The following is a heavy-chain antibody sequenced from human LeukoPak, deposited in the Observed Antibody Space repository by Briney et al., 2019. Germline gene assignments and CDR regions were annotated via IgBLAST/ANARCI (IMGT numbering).Heavy chain of an antibody. D-gene: IGHD6-19*01. Sequence: GGSLRLFCAASGFTFDDYAMHWVRQAPGKGLEWVSGISWNSGSIGYADSVKGRFTISRDNAKNSLYLQMNSLRAEDAALYYCAKDIGARYSSGWYDYWGQGTLVTVSS. J-gene: IGHJ4*02. CDR1: GFTFDDYA. CDR2: ISWNSGSI. V-gene: IGHV3-9*01. CDR3: AKDIGARYSSGWYDY.